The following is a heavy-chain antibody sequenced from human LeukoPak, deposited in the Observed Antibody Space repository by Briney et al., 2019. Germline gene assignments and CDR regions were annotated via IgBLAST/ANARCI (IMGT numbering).Heavy chain of an antibody. CDR1: GGSINTHY. Sequence: SETLSLTCSVSGGSINTHYWSWIRQPPGKGLEWIGYISYSGSTDYNPSLKSRVTISIDTSNNQFSLRLTSVTAADTAVYYCAREESMVRGVSWFDPWGQGTLVTVSP. CDR3: AREESMVRGVSWFDP. D-gene: IGHD3-10*01. V-gene: IGHV4-59*11. J-gene: IGHJ5*02. CDR2: ISYSGST.